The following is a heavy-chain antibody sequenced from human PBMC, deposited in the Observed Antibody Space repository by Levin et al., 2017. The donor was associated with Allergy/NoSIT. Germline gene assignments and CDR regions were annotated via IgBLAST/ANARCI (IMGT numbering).Heavy chain of an antibody. J-gene: IGHJ6*03. Sequence: PGGSLRLSCAASGFTFSNYAMTWVRQAPGKGLEWVSAISIRGSSTYYADSMKGRFTISRDSSKNTLYLQMNSLRAEDTAVYYCAKKLTDNESAYYMDVWGKGTTVTVSS. CDR1: GFTFSNYA. CDR2: ISIRGSST. CDR3: AKKLTDNESAYYMDV. V-gene: IGHV3-23*01. D-gene: IGHD1-1*01.